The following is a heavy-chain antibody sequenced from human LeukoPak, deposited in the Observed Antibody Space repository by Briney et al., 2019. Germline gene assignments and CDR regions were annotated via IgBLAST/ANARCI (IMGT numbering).Heavy chain of an antibody. Sequence: GGSLRLSCAVSGFTFSNYYMHWVRQAPGKGLVWVSRISSDGSNTNYADSVRGRFTISRDNAKNTLYLQMNSLRVEDTAVYYCARDRGYYDSSGSHWGWFDSWGQGTLVTVSS. CDR3: ARDRGYYDSSGSHWGWFDS. J-gene: IGHJ5*01. V-gene: IGHV3-74*01. D-gene: IGHD3-22*01. CDR2: ISSDGSNT. CDR1: GFTFSNYY.